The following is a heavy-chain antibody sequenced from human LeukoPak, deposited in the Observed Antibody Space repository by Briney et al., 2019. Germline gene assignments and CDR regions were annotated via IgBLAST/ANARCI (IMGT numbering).Heavy chain of an antibody. CDR2: ISSSSSYI. D-gene: IGHD6-6*01. CDR3: ARYSTSSSSSFDY. J-gene: IGHJ4*02. V-gene: IGHV3-21*01. CDR1: GFTFSSYS. Sequence: GGSLRLSCAASGFTFSSYSMNWVRQAPGKGLEWVSSISSSSSYIYYADSVKGRFTISRDNAKNSLYLQMNSLRAEDTAVYYCARYSTSSSSSFDYWGQGTLVTVSS.